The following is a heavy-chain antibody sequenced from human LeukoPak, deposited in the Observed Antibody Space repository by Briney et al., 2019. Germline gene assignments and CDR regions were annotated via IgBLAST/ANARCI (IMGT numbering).Heavy chain of an antibody. J-gene: IGHJ6*04. CDR1: GGTFSDYA. CDR3: AGIPVFGVVLHQEPV. D-gene: IGHD3-3*01. V-gene: IGHV1-69*10. CDR2: FIPILGTA. Sequence: ASVKVSCKASGGTFSDYALNWVRQAPGQGLEWMGVFIPILGTANSTQKFQGRVTITADISTNTVYMELSSLRSEDTAVYFCAGIPVFGVVLHQEPVWGKATTVTVCS.